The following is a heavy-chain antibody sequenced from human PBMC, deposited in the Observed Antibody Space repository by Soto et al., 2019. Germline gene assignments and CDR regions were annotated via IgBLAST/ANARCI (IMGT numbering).Heavy chain of an antibody. V-gene: IGHV3-30-3*01. D-gene: IGHD6-19*01. Sequence: QVPLVESGGGVVQPGRSLRLSCAASGFTFSSYAMHWVRQAPGKGLEWVAVISYDGSNKYYADSVKGRFTISRDNSKNTLYLQMNSLRAEDTAVYYCARDSSGWVVWGQGTLVTVSS. CDR1: GFTFSSYA. J-gene: IGHJ4*02. CDR2: ISYDGSNK. CDR3: ARDSSGWVV.